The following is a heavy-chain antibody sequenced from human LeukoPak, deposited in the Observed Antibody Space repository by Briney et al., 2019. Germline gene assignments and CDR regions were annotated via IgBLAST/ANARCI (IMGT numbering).Heavy chain of an antibody. J-gene: IGHJ4*02. CDR1: GDSISSSNYY. V-gene: IGHV4-39*02. D-gene: IGHD1-7*01. CDR2: IYYSGST. CDR3: AREPGTTAGFDY. Sequence: SETLSLTCTVSGDSISSSNYYWGWIRQPPGKGLEWIGSIYYSGSTYYKPSLKSRVTISVETSKNQCSLKLRSVTAADTAVYYCAREPGTTAGFDYWGQGTLVTVSS.